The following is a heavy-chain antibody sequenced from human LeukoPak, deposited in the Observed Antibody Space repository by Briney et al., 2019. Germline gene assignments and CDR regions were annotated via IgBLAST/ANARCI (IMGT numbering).Heavy chain of an antibody. V-gene: IGHV4-31*03. J-gene: IGHJ4*02. CDR2: IYYSGST. CDR3: ARMSETRNDYGDSYYFDY. Sequence: KPSQTLSLTCTVSGGSINSGGYYWSWIRQHPGKGLEWIRYIYYSGSTYYNPSLKSRVTISLDTSRTRFSQNLSSVTAADTAVYYCARMSETRNDYGDSYYFDYWGQGTLVTVSS. D-gene: IGHD4-17*01. CDR1: GGSINSGGYY.